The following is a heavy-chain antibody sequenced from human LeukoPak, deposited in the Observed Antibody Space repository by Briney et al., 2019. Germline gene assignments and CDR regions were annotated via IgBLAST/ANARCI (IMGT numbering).Heavy chain of an antibody. CDR3: AKDATPGNSVYDHFDY. D-gene: IGHD5/OR15-5a*01. CDR1: GFTFRIHA. V-gene: IGHV3-23*01. CDR2: IGSGDDL. J-gene: IGHJ4*02. Sequence: GGSLRLSCAASGFTFRIHAMSWVRQAPGKGLEWVSTIGSGDDLHYADSVKGRFTVSRDDPQNTLYLQMNSLRAEDAAIYYCAKDATPGNSVYDHFDYWGQGTLVAVSS.